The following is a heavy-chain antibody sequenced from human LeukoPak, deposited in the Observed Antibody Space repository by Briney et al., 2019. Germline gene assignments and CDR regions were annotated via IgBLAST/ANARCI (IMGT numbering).Heavy chain of an antibody. CDR1: GFAFSTYW. CDR2: ISGSGGST. Sequence: GGSLRLSCAASGFAFSTYWMSWVRQAPGKGLEWVSAISGSGGSTYYADSVKGRFTISRDNFKNTLYLQMNSLRAEDTAVYYCAKVMVRGVIIDYWGQGTLVTVSS. J-gene: IGHJ4*02. V-gene: IGHV3-23*01. D-gene: IGHD3-10*01. CDR3: AKVMVRGVIIDY.